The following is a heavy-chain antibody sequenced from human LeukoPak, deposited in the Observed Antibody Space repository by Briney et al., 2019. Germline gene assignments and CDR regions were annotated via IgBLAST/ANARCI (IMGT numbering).Heavy chain of an antibody. CDR1: GFTFSSYG. CDR3: AKDRDIVVVPAATFDY. CDR2: ISGSGGST. V-gene: IGHV3-23*01. Sequence: SGGSLRLSCAASGFTFSSYGMSWVRQAPGKGLEWVSAISGSGGSTYYADSVKGRFTISRDNSKNTLYLQMNSLRAEDTAVYYCAKDRDIVVVPAATFDYWGQGTLVTVSS. J-gene: IGHJ4*02. D-gene: IGHD2-2*01.